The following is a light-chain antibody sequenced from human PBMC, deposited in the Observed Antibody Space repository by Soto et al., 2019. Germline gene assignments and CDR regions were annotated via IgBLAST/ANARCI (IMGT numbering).Light chain of an antibody. CDR3: SSYTSSSTRV. Sequence: QSALTQPASVSGSPGQSITISCTGTSSDVGAYDYVSWYQQHPDKAPKLMIYEVSNRPSGVSNRFSGSKSVNTATLTISGLQDEDEADYYCSSYTSSSTRVFGTGTKLTVL. CDR2: EVS. CDR1: SSDVGAYDY. J-gene: IGLJ1*01. V-gene: IGLV2-14*03.